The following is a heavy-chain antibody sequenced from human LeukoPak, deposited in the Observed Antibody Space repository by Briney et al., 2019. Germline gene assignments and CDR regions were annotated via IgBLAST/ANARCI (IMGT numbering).Heavy chain of an antibody. Sequence: PGGSLRLSCAASGFTFSDYYMSWVRQAPGKGLEWLSYISTSGSTIYYADSVKGRFTISRDNAKNSLFLQMNSLRAEDTAVYYCARDVKGLYYYYMDVWGKGTTVTVSS. CDR3: ARDVKGLYYYYMDV. CDR2: ISTSGSTI. V-gene: IGHV3-11*01. D-gene: IGHD2/OR15-2a*01. J-gene: IGHJ6*03. CDR1: GFTFSDYY.